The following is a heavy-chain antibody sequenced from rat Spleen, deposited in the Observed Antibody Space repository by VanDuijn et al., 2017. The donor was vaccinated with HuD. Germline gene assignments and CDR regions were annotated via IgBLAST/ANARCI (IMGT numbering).Heavy chain of an antibody. J-gene: IGHJ2*01. CDR3: ARDGTTDY. Sequence: QVQLKESGPGLVQPSQTLSLTCTVSGFSLTSNSVDWVRQPPGKGLEWMGEIWGDGSTHYNSALKSRLTISRDTSKSQVFLKMSSLKTEDTATYYCARDGTTDYWGQGVMVTVSS. D-gene: IGHD1-11*01. CDR1: GFSLTSNS. CDR2: IWGDGST. V-gene: IGHV2-1*01.